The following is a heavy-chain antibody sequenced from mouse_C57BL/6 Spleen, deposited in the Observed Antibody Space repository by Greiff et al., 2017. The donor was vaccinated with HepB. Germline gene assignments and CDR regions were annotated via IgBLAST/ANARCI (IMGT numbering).Heavy chain of an antibody. J-gene: IGHJ2*01. Sequence: VQLQESGAELVKPGASVKISCKASGYAFSSYWMNWVKQRPGKGLEWIGQIYPGDGDTNYNGKFKGKATLTADKSPSTAYMQLSSLTSEDSAVYFCAREEDSEYFDYWGQGTTLTVSS. D-gene: IGHD6-1*01. CDR3: AREEDSEYFDY. CDR1: GYAFSSYW. CDR2: IYPGDGDT. V-gene: IGHV1-80*01.